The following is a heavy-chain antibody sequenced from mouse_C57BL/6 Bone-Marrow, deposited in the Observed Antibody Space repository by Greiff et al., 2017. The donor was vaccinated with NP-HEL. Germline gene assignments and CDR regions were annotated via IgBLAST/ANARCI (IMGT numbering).Heavy chain of an antibody. J-gene: IGHJ2*01. Sequence: QVQLQQPGAELVMPGASVKLSCKASGYTFTSYWMHWVKQRPGQGLEWIGEIDPSDSYTNYNQKFKGKSTLTVDKSSSTAYMQLSSLTSEDSAVYYCARLRRGGYYFDYWGQGTTRTVSS. CDR3: ARLRRGGYYFDY. CDR1: GYTFTSYW. D-gene: IGHD2-12*01. CDR2: IDPSDSYT. V-gene: IGHV1-69*01.